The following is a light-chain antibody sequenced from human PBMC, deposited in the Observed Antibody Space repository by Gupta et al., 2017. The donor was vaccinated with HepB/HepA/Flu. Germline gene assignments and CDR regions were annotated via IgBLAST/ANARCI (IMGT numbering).Light chain of an antibody. CDR2: DVG. J-gene: IGLJ3*02. V-gene: IGLV2-14*03. Sequence: QSALTQSASVSGSPGQSITILCTGTNRDVGGYNFVSWYQQHPGKVPKLIIHDVGNRPSGVSNRFSCSKSGNTASLTISVLQAADEADYYCASYTSISTLVFGGGTKLTVL. CDR1: NRDVGGYNF. CDR3: ASYTSISTLV.